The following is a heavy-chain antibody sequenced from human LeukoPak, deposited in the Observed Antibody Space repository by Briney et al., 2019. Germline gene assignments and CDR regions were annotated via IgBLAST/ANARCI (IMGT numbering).Heavy chain of an antibody. CDR1: GGSISTYY. V-gene: IGHV4-59*01. Sequence: KTSETLSLTCTVSGGSISTYYWSCIRQPPGKGLEWIGYIYYSGSTNYNPSLKSRVTISVDTSKNQFSLKLSSVTAADTAVYYCVRSAGGAFDIWGQGTMVTVSS. J-gene: IGHJ3*02. D-gene: IGHD3-10*01. CDR2: IYYSGST. CDR3: VRSAGGAFDI.